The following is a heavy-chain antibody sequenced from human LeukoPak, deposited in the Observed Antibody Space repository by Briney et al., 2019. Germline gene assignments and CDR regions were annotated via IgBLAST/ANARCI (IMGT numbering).Heavy chain of an antibody. CDR3: ASSGPLIAAAGFDY. D-gene: IGHD6-13*01. CDR1: GFTFRTFN. CDR2: ISSSSSTI. J-gene: IGHJ4*02. V-gene: IGHV3-48*04. Sequence: GGSLRLSCTASGFTFRTFNMHWVRQAPGKGLEWVSYISSSSSTIYYADSVKGRFTISRDNAKNSLYLQMNSLRAEDTPVYYCASSGPLIAAAGFDYWAREPWSPSPQ.